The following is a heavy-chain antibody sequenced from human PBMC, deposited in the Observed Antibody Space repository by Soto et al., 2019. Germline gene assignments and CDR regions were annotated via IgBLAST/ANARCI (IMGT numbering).Heavy chain of an antibody. D-gene: IGHD2-21*02. CDR3: AREVGVVTPNNWFDP. CDR1: GGSISSGGYY. Sequence: PSETLSLTCTVSGGSISSGGYYWSWIRQHPGKGLEWIGYIYYSGSTYYNPSLKSRVTISVDTSKNQFSLKLSSVTAADTAVYYCAREVGVVTPNNWFDPWGQGTLVNVSS. V-gene: IGHV4-31*03. J-gene: IGHJ5*02. CDR2: IYYSGST.